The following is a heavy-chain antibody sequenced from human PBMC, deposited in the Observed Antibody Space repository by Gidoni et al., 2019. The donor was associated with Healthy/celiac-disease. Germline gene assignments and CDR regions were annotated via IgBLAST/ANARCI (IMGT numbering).Heavy chain of an antibody. D-gene: IGHD4-17*01. J-gene: IGHJ4*02. CDR3: ARDRRLELNDYGDLFDY. Sequence: VQLVESGGGLVKPGGSLRLSCAASGFTFSSYSMNWVRQAPGKGLEWVSSSSSSSSYIYYADSVKGRFTISRDNAKNSLYLQMNSLRAEDTAVYYCARDRRLELNDYGDLFDYWGQGTLVTVSS. CDR1: GFTFSSYS. CDR2: SSSSSSYI. V-gene: IGHV3-21*01.